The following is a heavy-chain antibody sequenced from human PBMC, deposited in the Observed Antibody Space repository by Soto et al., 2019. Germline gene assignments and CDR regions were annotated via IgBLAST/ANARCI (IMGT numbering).Heavy chain of an antibody. CDR2: VYWDDDT. Sequence: QITLKESGPTLVKPTQTLTLTCTFSGFSLSTSGVGVGWIRQPPGKALEWLALVYWDDDTRYNPSLKRRLTITKDTSKHQVDLTITAVDPADTATYYCAHTPVAASTFCLDFDYWGQGTLVTVSS. J-gene: IGHJ4*02. CDR3: AHTPVAASTFCLDFDY. V-gene: IGHV2-5*02. D-gene: IGHD6-25*01. CDR1: GFSLSTSGVG.